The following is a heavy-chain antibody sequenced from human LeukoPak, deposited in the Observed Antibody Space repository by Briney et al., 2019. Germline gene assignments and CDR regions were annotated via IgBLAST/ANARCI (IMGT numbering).Heavy chain of an antibody. Sequence: SETLSLTCTVSGGSISSYYWSWIRQPAGKGLEWIGRIYTSGSTNYNPSLKSRVTMSVDTSKNQFSLQLSSVTAADTAVDYCASSDIVVVPAQTQEEYFQHWGQGTLVTVSS. CDR2: IYTSGST. J-gene: IGHJ1*01. CDR1: GGSISSYY. CDR3: ASSDIVVVPAQTQEEYFQH. V-gene: IGHV4-4*07. D-gene: IGHD2-2*01.